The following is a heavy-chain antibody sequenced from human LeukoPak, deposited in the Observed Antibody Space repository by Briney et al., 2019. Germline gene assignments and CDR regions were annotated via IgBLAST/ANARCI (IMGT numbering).Heavy chain of an antibody. D-gene: IGHD6-13*01. Sequence: GGSLRLSCAASGFTLSTYGMYWVRQAPGKGLEWVAVIWNDGSSKHYADSVKGRFTISRDNSKNTLDLQMNSLRAEDTAVYYCAKDLSSSWFEGLDNWGQGTLVTVSS. CDR1: GFTLSTYG. CDR2: IWNDGSSK. CDR3: AKDLSSSWFEGLDN. V-gene: IGHV3-33*06. J-gene: IGHJ4*02.